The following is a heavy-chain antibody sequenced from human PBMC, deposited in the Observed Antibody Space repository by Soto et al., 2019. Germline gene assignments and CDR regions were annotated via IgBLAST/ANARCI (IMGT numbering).Heavy chain of an antibody. D-gene: IGHD1-26*01. CDR2: ISASGGAT. Sequence: GGCMRLSCVASRFTFYIYAMSWVRQDTGKGLEWVAAISASGGATIHADSVKGRLTISRDNSKNTLYLQMDSLRAEDTAVYYCAKDVEGGSLFRGAFDYWGQGTQVTVSS. CDR1: RFTFYIYA. J-gene: IGHJ4*02. V-gene: IGHV3-23*01. CDR3: AKDVEGGSLFRGAFDY.